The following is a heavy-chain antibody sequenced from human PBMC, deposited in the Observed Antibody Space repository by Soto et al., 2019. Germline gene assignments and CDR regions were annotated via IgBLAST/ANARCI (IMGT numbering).Heavy chain of an antibody. CDR3: AKRSSSATFGY. CDR2: ISGSDDST. V-gene: IGHV3-23*01. D-gene: IGHD6-6*01. CDR1: GFTFSSYA. Sequence: EVQLLESGGGLVQPGESLRLSCAASGFTFSSYAMSWVRQAPGKGLEWVSVISGSDDSTYYADSVKGRFTIPRDNSKNTMYLKLTSLRAEDTAVYYCAKRSSSATFGYWGQGTLVTVSS. J-gene: IGHJ4*02.